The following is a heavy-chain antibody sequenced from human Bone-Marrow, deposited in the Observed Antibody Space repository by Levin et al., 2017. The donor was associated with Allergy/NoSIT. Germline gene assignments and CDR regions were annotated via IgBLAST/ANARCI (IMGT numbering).Heavy chain of an antibody. CDR1: GSASQYYV. CDR2: ISWNSVIV. CDR3: IEANGGVVKN. V-gene: IGHV3-9*02. Sequence: GGSLRLSCEVSGSASQYYVMGWVRQGPGRGLEWVSGISWNSVIVDYADSVKGRFTISRDNAKKSIFLQMNSLRIEDTAMYYCIEANGGVVKNWGQGTLVTVAS. J-gene: IGHJ4*02. D-gene: IGHD3-16*01.